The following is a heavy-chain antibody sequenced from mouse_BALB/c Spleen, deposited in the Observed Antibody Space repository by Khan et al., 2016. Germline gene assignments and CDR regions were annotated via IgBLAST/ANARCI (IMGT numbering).Heavy chain of an antibody. J-gene: IGHJ3*01. V-gene: IGHV9-3*02. D-gene: IGHD2-14*01. Sequence: QIQLVQSGPELKKPGETVKISCKASGYTFTNYGMNWVKQATGKGIKWMGWINTNTGETTYAEEFKGRFAFSLETSASTAYLQINNLKNEDTATYFCARNYYRYDGFAYGGQATLVTVSA. CDR1: GYTFTNYG. CDR2: INTNTGET. CDR3: ARNYYRYDGFAY.